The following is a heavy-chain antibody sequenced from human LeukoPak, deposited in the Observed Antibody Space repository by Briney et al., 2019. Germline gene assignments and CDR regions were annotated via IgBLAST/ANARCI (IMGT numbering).Heavy chain of an antibody. CDR2: IYTSGST. J-gene: IGHJ5*02. CDR1: GGSISSGSYY. V-gene: IGHV4-61*02. Sequence: KPSETLSLTCTVSGGSISSGSYYWSRIRQPAGKGLEWIGRIYTSGSTNYNPSLKSRVTISVDTSKNQFSLKPSSVTAADTAAYYCAGVWFGELSSWFDPWGQGTLVTVSS. D-gene: IGHD3-10*01. CDR3: AGVWFGELSSWFDP.